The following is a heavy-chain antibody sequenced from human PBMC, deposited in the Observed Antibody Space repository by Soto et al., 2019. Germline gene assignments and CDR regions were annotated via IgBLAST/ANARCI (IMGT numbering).Heavy chain of an antibody. D-gene: IGHD6-19*01. CDR1: GGSITSYH. Sequence: SETLSLTCVFSGGSITSYHWSWIRQFPGKGLEWIGRIYTSASINYNPSLRGRVTLSVDTSTNQVSLKLASVTAADTAVYYCARDREAGYNFYYGMDVWGQGTTVTVSS. CDR3: ARDREAGYNFYYGMDV. V-gene: IGHV4-4*07. J-gene: IGHJ6*02. CDR2: IYTSASI.